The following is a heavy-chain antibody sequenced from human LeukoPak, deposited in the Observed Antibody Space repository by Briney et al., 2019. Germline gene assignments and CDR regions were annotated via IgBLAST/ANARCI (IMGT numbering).Heavy chain of an antibody. CDR3: ARGLSGSWSGYSIGI. V-gene: IGHV1-2*02. CDR1: GYTFTCYY. D-gene: IGHD3-3*01. CDR2: INPNSGGT. Sequence: GASVKVSCKASGYTFTCYYIHWVRQAPGQGLEWMGWINPNSGGTNYAQKFQGRVTMTRDTSISTAYMELSRLRSDDTAVYYCARGLSGSWSGYSIGICGQGTMVTVSS. J-gene: IGHJ3*02.